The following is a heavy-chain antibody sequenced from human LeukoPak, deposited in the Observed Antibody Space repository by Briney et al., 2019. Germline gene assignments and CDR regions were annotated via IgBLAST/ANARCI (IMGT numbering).Heavy chain of an antibody. CDR1: GVSISSYY. CDR2: ISTSGST. Sequence: SETLSLTCTVSGVSISSYYWSWIRQPAGKGLEWIGRISTSGSTNYNPSPKSRVTMSVDTSKNQFSLNLSSVTAADTAVYYCARDRYHYDSSGYYQLDYWGQGTLVTVSS. V-gene: IGHV4-4*07. J-gene: IGHJ4*02. D-gene: IGHD3-22*01. CDR3: ARDRYHYDSSGYYQLDY.